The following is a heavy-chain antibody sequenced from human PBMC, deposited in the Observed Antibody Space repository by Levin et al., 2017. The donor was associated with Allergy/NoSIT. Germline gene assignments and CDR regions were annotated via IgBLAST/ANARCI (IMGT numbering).Heavy chain of an antibody. CDR1: GFTFSTYI. CDR3: ATSRQESGDWRNGLDV. CDR2: ITSSSRHI. V-gene: IGHV3-21*01. Sequence: GGSLRLSCAASGFTFSTYIMNWVRQAPGKGLEWVSSITSSSRHIDYADSVKGRFTISRDNAKNSLYLQMNSLGGDDTAVYYCATSRQESGDWRNGLDVWGQGTTVTVSS. D-gene: IGHD2-21*02. J-gene: IGHJ6*02.